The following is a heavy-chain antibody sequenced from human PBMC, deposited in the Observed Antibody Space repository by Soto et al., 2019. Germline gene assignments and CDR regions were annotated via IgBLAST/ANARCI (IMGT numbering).Heavy chain of an antibody. Sequence: EVQLLESGGGQVQPGGSLRLSCAASGFSFSSYAMSWVRQAPDKGLEWVSGIIGSDSGHDADSVKGRFTIARDNSKNTLLLQLNSLRADDTATYYCAKARRPYPSEYGSGIDYWGQGALVSVSS. J-gene: IGHJ4*02. CDR2: IIGSDSG. D-gene: IGHD3-10*01. V-gene: IGHV3-23*01. CDR3: AKARRPYPSEYGSGIDY. CDR1: GFSFSSYA.